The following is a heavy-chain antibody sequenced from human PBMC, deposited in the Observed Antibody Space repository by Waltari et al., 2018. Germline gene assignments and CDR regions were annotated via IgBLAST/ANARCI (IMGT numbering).Heavy chain of an antibody. V-gene: IGHV3-33*01. J-gene: IGHJ4*02. CDR3: ARDEEVWGSYRFDY. Sequence: QVQLVESGGGVVQPGRSLRLSCAASGFTFSSYGMHWVRQAPGQGLEWVAVIWYDGSNKYYADSVKGRFTISRDNSKNTLYLQMNSLRAEDTAMYYCARDEEVWGSYRFDYWGQGTLVTVSS. CDR2: IWYDGSNK. CDR1: GFTFSSYG. D-gene: IGHD3-16*02.